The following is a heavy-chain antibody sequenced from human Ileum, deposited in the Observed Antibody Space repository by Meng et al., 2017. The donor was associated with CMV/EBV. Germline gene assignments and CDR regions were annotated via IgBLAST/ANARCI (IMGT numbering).Heavy chain of an antibody. V-gene: IGHV4-34*02. CDR2: INHRGTT. D-gene: IGHD1-26*01. CDR3: TRGRVGDWGFDF. J-gene: IGHJ4*02. Sequence: QVQVQQWGGGLLKPSETLSLTCGVNGGSFSSFSWTWIRQPPGKGPEWIGDINHRGTTNYSPSLKSRVTISIDTSKKQFSLRLSSLTAADTAVYYCTRGRVGDWGFDFWGQGTLVTVSS. CDR1: GGSFSSFS.